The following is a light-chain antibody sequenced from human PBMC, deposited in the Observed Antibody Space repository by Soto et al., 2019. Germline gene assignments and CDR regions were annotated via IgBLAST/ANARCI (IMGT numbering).Light chain of an antibody. V-gene: IGKV1-5*03. Sequence: DIQMTQSPSTLSASVGDRVTITCRASQSISSWLAWYQQKPGKAPKLLIYKASSLESGVPSRLSGSGSGTEFTLTISSLQPDDFATYYCQQYNSWTWTFGQGTKVEIK. CDR1: QSISSW. J-gene: IGKJ1*01. CDR2: KAS. CDR3: QQYNSWTWT.